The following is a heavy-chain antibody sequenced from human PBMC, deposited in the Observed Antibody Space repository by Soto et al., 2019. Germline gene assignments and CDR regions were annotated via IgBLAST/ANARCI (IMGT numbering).Heavy chain of an antibody. CDR3: ARHEVITMVRGVINNWFDP. J-gene: IGHJ5*02. CDR2: IYYSGST. V-gene: IGHV4-59*08. CDR1: GDSISSYY. D-gene: IGHD3-10*01. Sequence: SDSLSLTCTVSGDSISSYYWSWIRQPPGKGLEWIGYIYYSGSTNYNPSLKSRVTISVDTSKNQFSLKLSSVTAADTAVYYCARHEVITMVRGVINNWFDPWGQGTLVTVSS.